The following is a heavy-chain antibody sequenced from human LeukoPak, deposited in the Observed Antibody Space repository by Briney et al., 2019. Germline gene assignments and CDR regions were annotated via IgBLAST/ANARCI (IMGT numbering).Heavy chain of an antibody. D-gene: IGHD3-10*01. CDR2: IPSGGFYE. Sequence: GGSLRLSCAASGFTFSDSAIHWVRQAPGKGLEWVSLIPSGGFYEYYADSVKGRFTISRDDSGNTLYLQLNSLRPEDTAVYYCARDSTYYYESGSSGPHYFDNWGQGTLVTVSS. CDR1: GFTFSDSA. V-gene: IGHV3-30-3*01. CDR3: ARDSTYYYESGSSGPHYFDN. J-gene: IGHJ4*02.